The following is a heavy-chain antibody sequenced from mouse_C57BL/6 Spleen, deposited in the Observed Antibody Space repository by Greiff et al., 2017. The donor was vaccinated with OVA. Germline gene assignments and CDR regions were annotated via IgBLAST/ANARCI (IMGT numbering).Heavy chain of an antibody. Sequence: VQLQEYGAELVRPGTSVKVSCKASGYAFTNYLIEWVKQRPGQGLEWIGVINPGSGGTNYNEKFKGKATLTADKSSSTAYMQLSSLTSEDSAVYFCARGGYGLYAMDYWGQGTSVTVSS. D-gene: IGHD1-1*01. J-gene: IGHJ4*01. V-gene: IGHV1-54*01. CDR1: GYAFTNYL. CDR3: ARGGYGLYAMDY. CDR2: INPGSGGT.